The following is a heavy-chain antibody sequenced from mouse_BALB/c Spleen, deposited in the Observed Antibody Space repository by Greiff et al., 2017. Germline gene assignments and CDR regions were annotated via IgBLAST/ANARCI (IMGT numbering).Heavy chain of an antibody. CDR2: ISSGGSYT. CDR3: ARRAGTDGYDVDYFDY. CDR1: GFTFSSYA. Sequence: EVKLVESGGGLVKPGGSLKLSCAASGFTFSSYAMSWVRQSPEKRLEWVAEISSGGSYTYYPDTVTGRFTISRDHAKNTLDLEMSSLRSEDTAMYYCARRAGTDGYDVDYFDYGGQGTTLTVSS. D-gene: IGHD2-2*01. J-gene: IGHJ2*01. V-gene: IGHV5-9-4*01.